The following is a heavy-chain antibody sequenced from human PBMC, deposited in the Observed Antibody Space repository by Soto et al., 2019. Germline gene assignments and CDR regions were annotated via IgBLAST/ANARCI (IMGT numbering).Heavy chain of an antibody. Sequence: GGSLRLSCAASGFTFDDYGMSWVRQAPGKGLEWVSGINWNGGSTGYADCVKGRFTISRDNATNSLYLQMNSLRAEDTALYYCARLRFLEWLSAYYFDYWGQGTLVTVSS. D-gene: IGHD3-3*01. CDR1: GFTFDDYG. CDR2: INWNGGST. CDR3: ARLRFLEWLSAYYFDY. J-gene: IGHJ4*02. V-gene: IGHV3-20*04.